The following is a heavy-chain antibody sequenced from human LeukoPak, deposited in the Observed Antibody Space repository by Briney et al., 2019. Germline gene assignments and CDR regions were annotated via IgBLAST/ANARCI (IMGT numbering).Heavy chain of an antibody. CDR1: VFGFSSNW. J-gene: IGHJ4*02. Sequence: GGSVRLSCVASVFGFSSNWMAWVRHAPWKGREWVVNIKQDGSKKSYVDSVKGRFTISRDNAKNSLYLQMNSLRAEDTAIYYCTRVGYIDEGIDYWGQGTLVTVSS. CDR3: TRVGYIDEGIDY. V-gene: IGHV3-7*04. CDR2: IKQDGSKK. D-gene: IGHD5-24*01.